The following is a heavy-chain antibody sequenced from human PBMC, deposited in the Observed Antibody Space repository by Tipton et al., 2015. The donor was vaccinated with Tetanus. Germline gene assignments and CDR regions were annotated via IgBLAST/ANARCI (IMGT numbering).Heavy chain of an antibody. D-gene: IGHD3-10*01. V-gene: IGHV4-39*01. CDR2: IYYSGST. Sequence: TLSLTCTVSGGSISSSSYYWGWIRQPPGKGLEWIGSIYYSGSTYYNPSLKSRVTISVDTSKNQFSLKLSSVTAADTAVYYCARRLSVWFGELNFGGVDWFDPWGQGTLVTVSS. CDR3: ARRLSVWFGELNFGGVDWFDP. J-gene: IGHJ5*02. CDR1: GGSISSSSYY.